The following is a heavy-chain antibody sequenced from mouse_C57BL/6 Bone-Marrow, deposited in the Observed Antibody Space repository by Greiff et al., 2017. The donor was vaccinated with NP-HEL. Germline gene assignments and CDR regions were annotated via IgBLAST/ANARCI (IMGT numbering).Heavy chain of an antibody. J-gene: IGHJ1*03. CDR1: GYAFSSSW. D-gene: IGHD1-1*01. CDR2: IYPGDGDT. CDR3: AREGPAAFITTVVAHWYFDV. V-gene: IGHV1-82*01. Sequence: VKLQQSGPELVKPGASVKFSCKASGYAFSSSWMNWVKQRPGKGLEWIGRIYPGDGDTNYNGKFKGKATLTADKYSSTAYMQLSSLTSEDSAVYFCAREGPAAFITTVVAHWYFDVWGTGTTVTVSS.